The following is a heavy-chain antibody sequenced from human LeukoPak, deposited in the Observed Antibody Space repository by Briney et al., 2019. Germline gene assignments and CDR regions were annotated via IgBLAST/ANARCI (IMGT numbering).Heavy chain of an antibody. Sequence: PSESLSLTCSVSGASINGYFCNWVRQIAEKGLEWVGYVPHTGGTTNHPSLKSEVPITINTSQTQISLSMAAVTAADSALYYCARDRRGSYYTFDLWGTGTIVSVS. CDR3: ARDRRGSYYTFDL. J-gene: IGHJ3*01. CDR2: VPHTGGT. CDR1: GASINGYF. D-gene: IGHD1-26*01. V-gene: IGHV4-59*01.